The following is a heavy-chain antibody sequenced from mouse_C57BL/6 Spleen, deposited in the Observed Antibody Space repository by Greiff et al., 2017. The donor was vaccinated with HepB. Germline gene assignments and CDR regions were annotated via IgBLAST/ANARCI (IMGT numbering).Heavy chain of an antibody. D-gene: IGHD2-1*01. CDR1: GFTFSDYG. Sequence: EVHLVESGGGLVKPGGSLKLSCAASGFTFSDYGMHWVRQAPEKGLEWVAYISSGSSTIYYADTVKGRFTISRDNAKNTLFLQMTSLRSEDTAMYYCARPILYGKAFAYWGQGTLVTVSA. V-gene: IGHV5-17*01. CDR2: ISSGSSTI. CDR3: ARPILYGKAFAY. J-gene: IGHJ3*01.